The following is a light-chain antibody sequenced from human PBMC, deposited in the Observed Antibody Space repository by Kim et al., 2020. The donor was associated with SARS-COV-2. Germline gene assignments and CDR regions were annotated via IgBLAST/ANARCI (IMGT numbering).Light chain of an antibody. J-gene: IGLJ2*01. CDR2: ETL. CDR3: FLTYSGVVV. V-gene: IGLV7-46*01. CDR1: TGAVTSGPY. Sequence: GGTVTLTCGASTGAVTSGPYPYWFQPKSGHAPSTLIYETLNTRAWTPGPFSGSLLGGKAALTISGARHEDEAEYYCFLTYSGVVVFGGGTQLTVL.